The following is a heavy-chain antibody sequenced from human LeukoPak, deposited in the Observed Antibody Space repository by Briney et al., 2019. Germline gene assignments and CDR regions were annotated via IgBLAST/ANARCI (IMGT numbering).Heavy chain of an antibody. CDR1: GGSISSYY. J-gene: IGHJ4*02. CDR2: IYYSGST. D-gene: IGHD6-13*01. Sequence: PSETLSLTCTVSGGSISSYYWSWIRQPPGKGLEWIGYIYYSGSTNYNPSLKSRVTISVDTSKNQFSLKLSSVTAADTAVYYCARGSSWTGTEFDYWGQGTLVTVSS. V-gene: IGHV4-59*01. CDR3: ARGSSWTGTEFDY.